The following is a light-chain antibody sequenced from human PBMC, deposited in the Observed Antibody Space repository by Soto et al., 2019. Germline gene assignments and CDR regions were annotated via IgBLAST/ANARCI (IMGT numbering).Light chain of an antibody. CDR3: QQRSNWPIT. CDR2: DAS. CDR1: QSVGSL. V-gene: IGKV3-11*01. Sequence: EIVLTQSPATLSLSPGEGATLSCRASQSVGSLLAWYQQKPGQAPRLVLYDASNRATGIPARFSGSGSGTDFTLTISSLEPEDFAVYYCQQRSNWPITFGQGTRQEIK. J-gene: IGKJ5*01.